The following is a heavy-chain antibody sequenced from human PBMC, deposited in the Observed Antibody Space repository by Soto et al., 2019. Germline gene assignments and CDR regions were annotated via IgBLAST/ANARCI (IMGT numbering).Heavy chain of an antibody. V-gene: IGHV5-51*01. J-gene: IGHJ3*02. CDR3: ARQGDMAATPADAFDI. Sequence: GESLKISCQSSGYTFSSYWIVWVRQTPGKGLEWMGIIYPGDSDARYSPSLAGQVTFSVDKSISTAYLHWSNLEASDSAMYYCARQGDMAATPADAFDIWGQGTMVTVSS. D-gene: IGHD6-19*01. CDR1: GYTFSSYW. CDR2: IYPGDSDA.